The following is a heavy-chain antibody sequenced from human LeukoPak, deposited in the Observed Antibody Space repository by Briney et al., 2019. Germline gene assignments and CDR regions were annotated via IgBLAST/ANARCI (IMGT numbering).Heavy chain of an antibody. J-gene: IGHJ5*02. V-gene: IGHV3-66*02. CDR1: GFPVSSNY. Sequence: GSLSLSYAASGFPVSSNYMSWVRQAPGKGLEWVSVIYSGGSTYYADSVKGRFTISRDNSKNTLYLQMNSLRAEDTAVYYCARGGSSHPFDPWGQGTLVTVSS. CDR2: IYSGGST. D-gene: IGHD6-13*01. CDR3: ARGGSSHPFDP.